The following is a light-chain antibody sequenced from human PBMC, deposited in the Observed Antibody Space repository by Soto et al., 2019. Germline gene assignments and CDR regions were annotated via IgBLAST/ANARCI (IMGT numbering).Light chain of an antibody. CDR3: QQYHYWPYT. CDR1: QSVSSL. V-gene: IGKV3-15*01. CDR2: STS. J-gene: IGKJ2*01. Sequence: VLTQSPATLPVSPGERVTLSCRASQSVSSLLAWYQQKPGQAPGLLIYSTSTRATGIPARFSGSGSGTEFTLTISSLQSEDFAIYYCQQYHYWPYTFGQGTKVDIK.